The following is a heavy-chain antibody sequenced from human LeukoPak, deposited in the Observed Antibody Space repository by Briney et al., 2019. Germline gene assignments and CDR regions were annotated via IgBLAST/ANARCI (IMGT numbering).Heavy chain of an antibody. D-gene: IGHD6-19*01. J-gene: IGHJ4*02. CDR2: IYHSGST. Sequence: ASETLSLTCSVSGYSISSGNYWGWIRLPPGKGLQWIGSIYHSGSTYYNPSLKSRVTISVDTSKNQFSLKLSSVTAADTAVYYCARRPGIAVAGPFGRGSYFDYWGQGTLVTVSS. V-gene: IGHV4-38-2*01. CDR3: ARRPGIAVAGPFGRGSYFDY. CDR1: GYSISSGNY.